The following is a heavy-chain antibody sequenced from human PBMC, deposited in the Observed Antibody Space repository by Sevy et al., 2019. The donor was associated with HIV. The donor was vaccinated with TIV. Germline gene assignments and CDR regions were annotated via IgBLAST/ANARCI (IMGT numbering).Heavy chain of an antibody. CDR1: GATFSSYA. CDR2: IIPIFGTA. D-gene: IGHD7-27*01. Sequence: ASVKVSCKASGATFSSYAISWVRQAPGQGLEWMGGIIPIFGTANYAQKFQGRVTITADESTSTAYMELSSLRSEDTAVYYCARDPGPGDAFDIWGQGTMVTVSS. CDR3: ARDPGPGDAFDI. V-gene: IGHV1-69*13. J-gene: IGHJ3*02.